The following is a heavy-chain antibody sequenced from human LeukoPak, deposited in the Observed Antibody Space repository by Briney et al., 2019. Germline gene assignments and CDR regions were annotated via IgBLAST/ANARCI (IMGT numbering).Heavy chain of an antibody. CDR1: GYTFTSYA. CDR3: ARAPGRIAAAGTGDY. Sequence: ASVKVSCKASGYTFTSYAMHWVRQAPGQRLEWMGWINAGNGNTKYSQKFQGRVTITRDTSASTAYMELSSLRSEDTAVYYCARAPGRIAAAGTGDYWGQGTLVTVSS. J-gene: IGHJ4*02. V-gene: IGHV1-3*01. D-gene: IGHD6-13*01. CDR2: INAGNGNT.